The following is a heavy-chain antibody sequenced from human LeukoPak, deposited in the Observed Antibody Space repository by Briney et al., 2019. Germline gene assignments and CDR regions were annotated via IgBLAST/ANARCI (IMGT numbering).Heavy chain of an antibody. V-gene: IGHV4-34*01. CDR1: GESLSGYY. CDR2: INHSGST. J-gene: IGHJ5*02. Sequence: SETLSLTCAVYGESLSGYYWSWIRQPPGKGLEWIGEINHSGSTNYNPSLKSPVTISVDTSKNQFSLKLSSVTAADTAVYYCARVLPVRGVISWFDPWGQGTLDTVSS. CDR3: ARVLPVRGVISWFDP. D-gene: IGHD3-10*01.